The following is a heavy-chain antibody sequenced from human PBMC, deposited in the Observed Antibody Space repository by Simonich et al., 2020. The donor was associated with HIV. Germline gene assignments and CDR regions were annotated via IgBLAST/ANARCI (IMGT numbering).Heavy chain of an antibody. D-gene: IGHD4-17*01. CDR3: ARRHPTTVTTPYFDY. Sequence: QVQLQQWGAGLLKPSETLSLTCAVYGGSFSGYYWIWIRQPPGKGLEWIGEINHSGSTNDNPSLKSRVTISVDTSKNQFSLKLSSVTAADTAVYYCARRHPTTVTTPYFDYWGQGTLVTVSS. V-gene: IGHV4-34*01. CDR2: INHSGST. J-gene: IGHJ4*02. CDR1: GGSFSGYY.